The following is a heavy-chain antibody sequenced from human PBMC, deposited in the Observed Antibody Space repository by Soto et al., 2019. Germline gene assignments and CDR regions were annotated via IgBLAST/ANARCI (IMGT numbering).Heavy chain of an antibody. Sequence: PGESLKISCKGSGYSFTSYWIGWVRQMPGKGLDWMGFIYPGDSDIRYSPSFQGQVTISADKSISTAYLQWSSLKASDTAMYYCARHSHSLSSKGYYYYYMDVWGKGTTVTVSS. J-gene: IGHJ6*03. V-gene: IGHV5-51*01. CDR2: IYPGDSDI. CDR1: GYSFTSYW. CDR3: ARHSHSLSSKGYYYYYMDV. D-gene: IGHD3-16*01.